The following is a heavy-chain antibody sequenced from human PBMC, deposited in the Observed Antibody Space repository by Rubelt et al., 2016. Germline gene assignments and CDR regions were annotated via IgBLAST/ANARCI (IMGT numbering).Heavy chain of an antibody. CDR1: GGSFSGYY. V-gene: IGHV4-34*01. Sequence: QVQLQQWGAGLLKPSETLSLTCAVSGGSFSGYYWSWIRQPPGKGLEWIGEINHSGSTNYNPSLKSRATLSVDTSKNQFSRKLGSVTAADTAVYYCEVAGAATGSDYWGQGTLVTVSA. CDR3: EVAGAATGSDY. J-gene: IGHJ4*02. D-gene: IGHD6-13*01. CDR2: INHSGST.